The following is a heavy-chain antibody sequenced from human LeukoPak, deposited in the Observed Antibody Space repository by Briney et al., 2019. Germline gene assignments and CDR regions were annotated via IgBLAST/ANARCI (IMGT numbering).Heavy chain of an antibody. D-gene: IGHD6-13*01. V-gene: IGHV3-73*01. CDR1: GFTFSGFA. J-gene: IGHJ4*02. Sequence: GGSLRLSCAASGFTFSGFAMHWVRQASGKGLEWVGRIRSKANSYATAYAASVKGRFTISRDDSKNTAYLQMNSLKTEDTAVYYCTRHPLYGSSYDYWGQGTLVTVSS. CDR3: TRHPLYGSSYDY. CDR2: IRSKANSYAT.